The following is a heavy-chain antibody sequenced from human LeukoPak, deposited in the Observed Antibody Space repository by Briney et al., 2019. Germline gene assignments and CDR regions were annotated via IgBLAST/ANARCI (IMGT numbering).Heavy chain of an antibody. CDR1: GFSFSSYS. D-gene: IGHD6-19*01. V-gene: IGHV3-23*01. Sequence: PGGSLRLSCATSGFSFSSYSMNWVRQAPGKGLEWVSAISGSGGSTYYADSVKGRFTISRDNSKNTLYLQMNSLRAEDTAVHYCAKGRIAVAGRFDYWGQGTLVTVSS. CDR3: AKGRIAVAGRFDY. CDR2: ISGSGGST. J-gene: IGHJ4*02.